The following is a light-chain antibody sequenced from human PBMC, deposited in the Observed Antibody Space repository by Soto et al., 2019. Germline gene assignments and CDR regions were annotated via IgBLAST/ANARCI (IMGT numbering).Light chain of an antibody. CDR1: SSNIGSKS. Sequence: QSVLTQPPSVSGTPGQTVTISCSGSSSNIGSKSVQWYQQLPETAPTLLIYSNNHRPSSVPDRFSGAKYGTSASLAISGLQSDDEAHYYCGAWDDTSNVLVFGGGTKLTVL. V-gene: IGLV1-44*01. CDR3: GAWDDTSNVLV. J-gene: IGLJ2*01. CDR2: SNN.